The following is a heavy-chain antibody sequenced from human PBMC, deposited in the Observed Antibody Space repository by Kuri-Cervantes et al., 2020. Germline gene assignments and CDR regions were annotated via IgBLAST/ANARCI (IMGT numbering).Heavy chain of an antibody. CDR1: GFIFNSYG. V-gene: IGHV3-23*01. CDR2: ISATGDRT. D-gene: IGHD1-26*01. Sequence: GGSLRLSCAASGFIFNSYGMTWARLAPGKGLEWLSSISATGDRTFYADSVRGRVTISRDNSKNTLYLQMNSLRAEDTAVYYCAKAPSVYYGIVGATGDYWGQGTLVTSPQ. CDR3: AKAPSVYYGIVGATGDY. J-gene: IGHJ4*02.